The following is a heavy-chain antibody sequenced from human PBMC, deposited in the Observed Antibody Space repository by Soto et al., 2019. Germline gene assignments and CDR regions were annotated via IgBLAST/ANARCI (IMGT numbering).Heavy chain of an antibody. CDR1: GGSFSGYY. Sequence: QVQLQEWGAGLLKPTETLSLTCAVYGGSFSGYYWSWIRQPPGKGLEWIGEVSHSGSTNYNPSLKRRGTISVATSKSQFSLKLSSVTAADTAVYYCARGPYGSGIRSPYYFYYMGVWGKGTTVTVSS. D-gene: IGHD3-10*01. CDR2: VSHSGST. CDR3: ARGPYGSGIRSPYYFYYMGV. J-gene: IGHJ6*03. V-gene: IGHV4-34*01.